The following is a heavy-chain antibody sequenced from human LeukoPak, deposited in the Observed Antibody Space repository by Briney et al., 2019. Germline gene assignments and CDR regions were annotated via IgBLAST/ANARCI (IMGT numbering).Heavy chain of an antibody. CDR1: GGSFSDYY. Sequence: SETLSLTCAVYGGSFSDYYWTWIRQPPGKGLEWIGEINHSGSPNNNPSLKSRVSISFDTSKNQFSLKLTSVTAADTAVYYCARDWEGIADYWGQGTLVTVSS. J-gene: IGHJ4*02. V-gene: IGHV4-34*01. CDR2: INHSGSP. D-gene: IGHD6-13*01. CDR3: ARDWEGIADY.